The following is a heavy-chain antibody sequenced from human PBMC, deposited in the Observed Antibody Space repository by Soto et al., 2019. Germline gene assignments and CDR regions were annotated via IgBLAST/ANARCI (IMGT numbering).Heavy chain of an antibody. CDR1: GFTLSTYW. CDR3: AREYSSSSPCGY. Sequence: SLRLSCVASGFTLSTYWMSWVRQAPGKGLEWVANIKQDGSEKYYVDSVKGRFTISRDNAKNSLYLQMNSLRAEDTALYYCAREYSSSSPCGYWGQGTLVTVS. D-gene: IGHD6-6*01. CDR2: IKQDGSEK. V-gene: IGHV3-7*01. J-gene: IGHJ4*02.